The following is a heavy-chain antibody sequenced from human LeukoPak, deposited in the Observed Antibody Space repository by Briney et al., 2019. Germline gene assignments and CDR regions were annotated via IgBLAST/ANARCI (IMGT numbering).Heavy chain of an antibody. V-gene: IGHV4-61*02. CDR2: IYTSGGT. D-gene: IGHD3-10*01. CDR3: ARTTMVRGTYYMDV. J-gene: IGHJ6*03. Sequence: PSETLSLTCSVSGASISSGDYYWNRIRQPAWKGLEWIGRIYTSGGTNYNPSLKSRVIISVDTSKNQFSLKLSSVTAADTAVYYCARTTMVRGTYYMDVWGKGTTVTISS. CDR1: GASISSGDYY.